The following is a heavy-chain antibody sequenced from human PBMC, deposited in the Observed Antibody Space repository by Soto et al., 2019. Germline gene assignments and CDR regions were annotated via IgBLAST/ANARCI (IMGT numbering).Heavy chain of an antibody. V-gene: IGHV6-1*01. Sequence: ASETLSLTCAISGVSFSSNSAAWNWIRQSPSRGLEWLGRTYYRSKWYNDYAVSVKSRITINPDTSKNQFSLQLNSVTPEDTAVYYCASSPNDLAVAGFDYWGQGTLVTVSS. CDR1: GVSFSSNSAA. J-gene: IGHJ4*02. D-gene: IGHD6-19*01. CDR2: TYYRSKWYN. CDR3: ASSPNDLAVAGFDY.